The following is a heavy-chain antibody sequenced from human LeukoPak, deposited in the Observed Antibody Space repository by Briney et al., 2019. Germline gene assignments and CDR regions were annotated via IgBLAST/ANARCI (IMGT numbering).Heavy chain of an antibody. J-gene: IGHJ1*01. CDR2: IWYDGSTK. D-gene: IGHD2-21*01. CDR3: ARWGGSATVVLFED. V-gene: IGHV3-33*08. CDR1: GFTVSRNY. Sequence: GGSLRLSCAASGFTVSRNYMSWVRQAPGKGLEWLAVIWYDGSTKYYGDSVKGRFTISRDNSKNTVDLQMNSLSPEDTAVYYCARWGGSATVVLFEDWGQGSLVTVSS.